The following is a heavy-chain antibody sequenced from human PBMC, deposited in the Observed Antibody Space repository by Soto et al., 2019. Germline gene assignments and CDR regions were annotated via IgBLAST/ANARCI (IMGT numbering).Heavy chain of an antibody. CDR3: ARDGYDSRFDY. CDR2: ISSSSSYI. CDR1: GFTFSSYS. V-gene: IGHV3-21*01. D-gene: IGHD3-22*01. Sequence: LRLSCAASGFTFSSYSMNWVRQAPGKGLEWVSSISSSSSYIYYADSVKGRFTISRDNAKNSLYLQMNGLRAEDTAVYYCARDGYDSRFDYWGQGTLVTVSS. J-gene: IGHJ4*02.